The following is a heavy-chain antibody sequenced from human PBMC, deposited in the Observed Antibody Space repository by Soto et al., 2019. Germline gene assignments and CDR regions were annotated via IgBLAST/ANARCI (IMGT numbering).Heavy chain of an antibody. V-gene: IGHV3-23*01. CDR3: AKSRGDSWTTYFFDY. CDR2: ISGSGQTT. CDR1: GFTFSSYA. Sequence: GGSLRLSCAASGFTFSSYAMKWVRQAPGKGLEWVSGISGSGQTTHYKDSVKGRFTISRDNFRNTLYLQVNSLRAEDTAIYFCAKSRGDSWTTYFFDYWGQGALVTVSS. J-gene: IGHJ4*02. D-gene: IGHD4-4*01.